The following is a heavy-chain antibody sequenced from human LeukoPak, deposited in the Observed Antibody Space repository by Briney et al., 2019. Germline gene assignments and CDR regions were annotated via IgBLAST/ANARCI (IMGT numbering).Heavy chain of an antibody. V-gene: IGHV1-18*01. D-gene: IGHD3-9*01. J-gene: IGHJ4*02. CDR1: GYTFTSYG. Sequence: ASVKVSCKASGYTFTSYGISWVRQAPGQGLEWMGWISAYNGNTNYAHKLQGRVTMTTDTSTSTAYMELRSLRSDDTAVYYCARWGPLRYFDWLSPEGIDYWGQGTLVTVSS. CDR3: ARWGPLRYFDWLSPEGIDY. CDR2: ISAYNGNT.